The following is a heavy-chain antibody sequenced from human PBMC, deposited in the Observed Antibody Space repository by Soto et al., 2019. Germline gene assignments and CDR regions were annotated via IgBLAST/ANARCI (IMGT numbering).Heavy chain of an antibody. CDR3: ARDRRDSSSWYGFYYYGMDV. J-gene: IGHJ6*02. Sequence: SVKVSCKASGGTFSSYAISWVRQAPGQGLEWMGGIIPIFGTANYAQKFQGRVTITADESTSTAYMELSSLRSEDTAVYYCARDRRDSSSWYGFYYYGMDVLGQGTTVTVSS. V-gene: IGHV1-69*13. D-gene: IGHD6-13*01. CDR1: GGTFSSYA. CDR2: IIPIFGTA.